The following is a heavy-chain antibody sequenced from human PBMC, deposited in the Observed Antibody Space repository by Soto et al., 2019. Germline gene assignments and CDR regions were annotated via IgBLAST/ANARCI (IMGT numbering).Heavy chain of an antibody. D-gene: IGHD3-3*01. J-gene: IGHJ5*02. V-gene: IGHV1-69*05. CDR2: IIPLFGTE. Sequence: GASVKVSCKASGGSFSTYAINWLRQAPGQGLEWMGGIIPLFGTENYAQNFQDRVTLTTDTSTSTAYMELRSLRSDDTAIYYCARDPHEFWTSYWFDPWGQGTPVTVSS. CDR3: ARDPHEFWTSYWFDP. CDR1: GGSFSTYA.